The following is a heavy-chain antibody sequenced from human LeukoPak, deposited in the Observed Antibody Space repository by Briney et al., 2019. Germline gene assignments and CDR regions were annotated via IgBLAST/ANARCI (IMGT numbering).Heavy chain of an antibody. CDR2: IKQDGSEK. J-gene: IGHJ3*02. Sequence: GGSLRLSCAASGFTFSSYWMSWVRQAPGKGLEGVANIKQDGSEKYYVDSVKGRFTISRDNAKKSLYLQMNSLRAEDTAVYYCARGYCSGGSCYLDAFDIWGQGTMVTVSS. D-gene: IGHD2-15*01. CDR3: ARGYCSGGSCYLDAFDI. V-gene: IGHV3-7*03. CDR1: GFTFSSYW.